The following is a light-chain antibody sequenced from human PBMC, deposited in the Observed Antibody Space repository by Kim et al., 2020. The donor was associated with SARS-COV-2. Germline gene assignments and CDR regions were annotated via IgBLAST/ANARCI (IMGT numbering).Light chain of an antibody. Sequence: DIQMTQSPSSLSSSVGDRVTITCRASQSISSYLNWYQQKPGKAPKLLIYAASSLQSGVPSRFSGSGSGTDFTLTISSLQPEDFATYYCHQSYNTPRYTFGQGTKLEI. CDR1: QSISSY. J-gene: IGKJ2*01. CDR2: AAS. V-gene: IGKV1-39*01. CDR3: HQSYNTPRYT.